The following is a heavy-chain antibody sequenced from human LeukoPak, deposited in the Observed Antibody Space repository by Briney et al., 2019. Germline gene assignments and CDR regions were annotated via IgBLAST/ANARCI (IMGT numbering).Heavy chain of an antibody. CDR3: ARDEYYYDSSDLYYYGMDV. D-gene: IGHD3-22*01. CDR1: GYTFTSYG. CDR2: ISAYNGNT. V-gene: IGHV1-18*01. Sequence: ASVKVSCKASGYTFTSYGINWVRQAPGQGLEWMGWISAYNGNTNYAQKLQGRVTMTTDTSTSTAYMELRSLRSDDTAVYYCARDEYYYDSSDLYYYGMDVWGQGTTVTVSS. J-gene: IGHJ6*02.